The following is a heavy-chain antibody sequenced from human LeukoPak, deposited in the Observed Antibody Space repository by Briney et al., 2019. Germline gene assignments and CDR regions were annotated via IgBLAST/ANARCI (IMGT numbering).Heavy chain of an antibody. CDR1: GYSENFYG. V-gene: IGHV1-18*04. J-gene: IGHJ4*02. D-gene: IGHD2-8*01. CDR2: ISAQHGQA. CDR3: AGSLGYCTSNVCYLKY. Sequence: ASVKVSCKTSGYSENFYGITWVRQVAGQGLEWMGWISAQHGQAEYAPNSQDRVTMTTDTYTNTAYMELKSLRSDDTAVYYCAGSLGYCTSNVCYLKYWGQGTLVTVSS.